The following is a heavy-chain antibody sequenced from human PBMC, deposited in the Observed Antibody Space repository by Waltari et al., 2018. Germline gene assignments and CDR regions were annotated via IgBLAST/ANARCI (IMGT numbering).Heavy chain of an antibody. J-gene: IGHJ3*02. CDR2: SYPGDSDN. V-gene: IGHV5-51*01. CDR1: GYSFTSYW. D-gene: IGHD2-15*01. Sequence: EVQLVQSGAEVKKPGESLKISCKGSGYSFTSYWIGWVRQMPGKGLEWMGISYPGDSDNRYSPSFQGQVTISADKSISTAYLQWSSLKASDTAMYYCARGLSGVVVAATSFDIWGQGTMVTVSS. CDR3: ARGLSGVVVAATSFDI.